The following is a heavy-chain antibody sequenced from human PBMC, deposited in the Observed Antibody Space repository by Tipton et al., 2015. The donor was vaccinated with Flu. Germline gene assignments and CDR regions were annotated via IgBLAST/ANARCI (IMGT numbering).Heavy chain of an antibody. Sequence: GSLRLSCAASGFTFSSYWMHWVRQAPGKGLVWVSRINSDGSSTSYADSVKGRFTISRDNAKNTLYLQMNSLRAEDTAVYYCAREEYCSGGSCWEEGWFDPWGQGTLVTVSS. V-gene: IGHV3-74*01. CDR2: INSDGSST. J-gene: IGHJ5*02. CDR3: AREEYCSGGSCWEEGWFDP. CDR1: GFTFSSYW. D-gene: IGHD2-15*01.